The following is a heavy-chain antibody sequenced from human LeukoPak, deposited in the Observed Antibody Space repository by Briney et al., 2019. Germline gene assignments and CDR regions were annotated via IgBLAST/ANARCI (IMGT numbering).Heavy chain of an antibody. D-gene: IGHD3-22*01. V-gene: IGHV4-59*08. CDR1: GGSISSYY. J-gene: IGHJ4*02. Sequence: SETLSLTCTVSGGSISSYYWSWIRQPPGKGLEWIGYIYYSGSTNYNPSLKSRVTISVDTSKNQFSLKLSSVTAADTAVYYCARHRSGYDSSGYYYDPFDYWGQGTLVTVSS. CDR2: IYYSGST. CDR3: ARHRSGYDSSGYYYDPFDY.